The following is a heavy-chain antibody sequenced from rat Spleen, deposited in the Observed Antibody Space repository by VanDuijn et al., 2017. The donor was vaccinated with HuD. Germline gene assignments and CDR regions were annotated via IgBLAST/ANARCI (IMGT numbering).Heavy chain of an antibody. Sequence: EVQLVESGGGLVQPGRSMKLSCAASGFTFSNYDMAWVRQAPTKGLEWVASISYDGSATYYRDSVKGRFTISRDNAKNTQYLQMDSLRSEDTATYYCARHHYDGYYHGPVFGVMDAWGQGASVSVSS. V-gene: IGHV5S13*01. CDR2: ISYDGSAT. CDR3: ARHHYDGYYHGPVFGVMDA. CDR1: GFTFSNYD. D-gene: IGHD1-12*03. J-gene: IGHJ4*01.